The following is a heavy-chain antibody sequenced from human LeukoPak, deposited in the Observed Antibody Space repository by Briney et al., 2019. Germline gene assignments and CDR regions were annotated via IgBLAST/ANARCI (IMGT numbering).Heavy chain of an antibody. J-gene: IGHJ4*02. CDR1: GFTFSSYS. Sequence: PGGSLRLSCAASGFTFSSYSMNWVRQAPGKGLEWVAVIWYDGSNKYYADSVKGRFTISRDNSKNTLYLQMNSLRAEDTAVYYCARSIQDRPGDYWGQGTLVTVSS. D-gene: IGHD5-18*01. CDR3: ARSIQDRPGDY. CDR2: IWYDGSNK. V-gene: IGHV3-33*08.